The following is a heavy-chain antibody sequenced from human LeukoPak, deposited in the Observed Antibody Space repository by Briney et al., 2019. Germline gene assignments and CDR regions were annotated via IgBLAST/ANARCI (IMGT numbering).Heavy chain of an antibody. V-gene: IGHV3-23*01. CDR3: AKDLGMIVLGDDFHFDY. CDR2: ISGSGGST. CDR1: GFTFSSYA. Sequence: PGGSLRLSCAASGFTFSSYAMSWVRQAPGKGLEWVSAISGSGGSTYYADSVKGRFTISRDNSKNTLYLQMNSLRAEDTAVYYCAKDLGMIVLGDDFHFDYWGQGTLVTVSS. D-gene: IGHD3-22*01. J-gene: IGHJ4*02.